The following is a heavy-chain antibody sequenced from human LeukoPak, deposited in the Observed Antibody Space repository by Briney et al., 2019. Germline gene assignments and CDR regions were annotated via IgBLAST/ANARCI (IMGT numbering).Heavy chain of an antibody. J-gene: IGHJ3*02. CDR2: IYHSGST. V-gene: IGHV4-30-2*01. Sequence: PSETLSLTCTVSGGSISSGGYYWSWIRQPPGKGLEWIGYIYHSGSTYYNPSLKSRVTISVDRSRNQFSLKLSSVTAADTAVYYCARPCSSTSCYTRDAFDIWGQGTMVTVSS. D-gene: IGHD2-2*02. CDR3: ARPCSSTSCYTRDAFDI. CDR1: GGSISSGGYY.